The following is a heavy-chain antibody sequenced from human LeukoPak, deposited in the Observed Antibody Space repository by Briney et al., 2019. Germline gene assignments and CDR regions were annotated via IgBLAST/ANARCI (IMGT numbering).Heavy chain of an antibody. Sequence: GGSLRLSCAASGFTVSSNYMSWVRQAPGKGLEWVSVIYSGGSTYYADSVKGRFTISRDNSKNTLYLQMNSLRAEDTAVYYCARETFGYSSSWYVRWFDPGCEGTLVTVSS. J-gene: IGHJ5*02. CDR3: ARETFGYSSSWYVRWFDP. CDR2: IYSGGST. CDR1: GFTVSSNY. V-gene: IGHV3-53*01. D-gene: IGHD6-13*01.